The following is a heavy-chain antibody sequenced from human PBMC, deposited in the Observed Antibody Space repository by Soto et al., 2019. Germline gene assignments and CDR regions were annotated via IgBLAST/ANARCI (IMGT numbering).Heavy chain of an antibody. J-gene: IGHJ4*02. CDR1: GFTFSNAW. CDR3: TTGPSNVDTAMVIGSPIPDY. D-gene: IGHD5-18*01. CDR2: IKSKTDGGTT. Sequence: PGGSLRLSCAASGFTFSNAWMSWVRQAPGKGLEWVGRIKSKTDGGTTDYAAPVKGRFTISRDDSKNTLYLQMNSLKTEDTAVYYCTTGPSNVDTAMVIGSPIPDYWGQGTLVTVSS. V-gene: IGHV3-15*01.